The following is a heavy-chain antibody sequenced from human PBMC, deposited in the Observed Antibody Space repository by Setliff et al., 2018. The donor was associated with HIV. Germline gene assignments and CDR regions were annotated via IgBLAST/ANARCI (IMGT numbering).Heavy chain of an antibody. CDR1: GFTFSSYA. CDR2: ISGSGGST. CDR3: VRGCGDTCDSWFDP. V-gene: IGHV3-23*01. J-gene: IGHJ5*02. Sequence: GGSLRLSCAASGFTFSSYAMSWVRQAPGKGLEWVSAISGSGGSTYYADSVKGRFTISRDNSKNTLYLQMNSLRAEDTAVYYCVRGCGDTCDSWFDPWGQGSLVTVSS. D-gene: IGHD4-17*01.